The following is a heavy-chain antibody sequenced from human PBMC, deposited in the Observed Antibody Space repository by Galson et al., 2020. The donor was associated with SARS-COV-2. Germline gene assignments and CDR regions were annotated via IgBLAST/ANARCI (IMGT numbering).Heavy chain of an antibody. CDR2: ISNDGKST. Sequence: GGSLRLSCAASGFTFSIYWMHWVRQAPGKGLVWVSRISNDGKSTRYADSVKGRFTISRDNAKNTLFLQMNSLRAEDTAVYYCVRERYCTGGGCYLYDFESWGQGTLVTVSA. V-gene: IGHV3-74*01. CDR3: VRERYCTGGGCYLYDFES. CDR1: GFTFSIYW. J-gene: IGHJ4*02. D-gene: IGHD2-8*02.